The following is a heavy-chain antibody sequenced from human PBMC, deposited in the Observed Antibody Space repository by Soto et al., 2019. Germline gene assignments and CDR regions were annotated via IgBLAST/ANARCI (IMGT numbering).Heavy chain of an antibody. CDR1: GFTFSSYA. CDR2: ISYDGSNK. V-gene: IGHV3-30-3*01. CDR3: ARAGDQNYYYYGMDV. J-gene: IGHJ6*02. Sequence: QVQLVESGGGVVQPGRSLRLSCAASGFTFSSYAMHWVRQAPGKALEWVAVISYDGSNKYYADSVKGRFTISRDNSKNTLYLQMNSLRAEDTAVYYCARAGDQNYYYYGMDVWGQGTTVTVSS.